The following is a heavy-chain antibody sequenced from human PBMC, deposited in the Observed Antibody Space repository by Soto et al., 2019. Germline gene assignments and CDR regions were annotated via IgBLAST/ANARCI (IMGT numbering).Heavy chain of an antibody. Sequence: GASVKVSCKVSGYTLTELSMHWVRQAPGKGLEWMGGFDPEDGETIYAQKFQDRVTMTEDTSTSTAYLEMSSLRSADTAAYYCAADTLQKAVWGQGTLVTVSS. V-gene: IGHV1-24*01. J-gene: IGHJ4*02. CDR2: FDPEDGET. D-gene: IGHD6-19*01. CDR3: AADTLQKAV. CDR1: GYTLTELS.